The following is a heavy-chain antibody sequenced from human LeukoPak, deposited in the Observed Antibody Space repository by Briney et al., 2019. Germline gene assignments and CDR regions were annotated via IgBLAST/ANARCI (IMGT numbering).Heavy chain of an antibody. CDR3: ARDHAFSYYYYYMDV. D-gene: IGHD3-3*01. Sequence: SGGSLRLSCAASGFIFSSYWMSWVRQAPGKGLEWVANINQDGSEKYYVDSVKGRFTISRDSAKNSLFLQMNSLRADDTAVYYCARDHAFSYYYYYMDVWGKGTTVTVSS. J-gene: IGHJ6*03. CDR2: INQDGSEK. CDR1: GFIFSSYW. V-gene: IGHV3-7*01.